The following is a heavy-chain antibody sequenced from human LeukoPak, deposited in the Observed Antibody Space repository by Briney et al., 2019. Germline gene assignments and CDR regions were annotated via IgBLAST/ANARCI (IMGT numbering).Heavy chain of an antibody. Sequence: SETLSLTCTVSGSSISSYYWSWIRQPPGKGLEWIGYIYYSGSTNYSPSLKSRVTISVDTSKNQFSLKLSSVTAADTAVYYCARDGYYYYGVDVWGQGTTVTVSS. CDR2: IYYSGST. CDR3: ARDGYYYYGVDV. V-gene: IGHV4-59*01. CDR1: GSSISSYY. J-gene: IGHJ6*02.